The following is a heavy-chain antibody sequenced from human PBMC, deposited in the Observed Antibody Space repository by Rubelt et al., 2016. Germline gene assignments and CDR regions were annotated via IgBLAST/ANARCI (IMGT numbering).Heavy chain of an antibody. V-gene: IGHV1-8*01. CDR1: GYTFNSYD. D-gene: IGHD6-13*01. J-gene: IGHJ4*02. CDR3: ARGIRRSSKPDY. CDR2: MNTNSGNK. Sequence: QVQLVQSGAEVKKPGASVKVSCKASGYTFNSYDINWVRQATGQGLEWMGWMNTNSGNKGYAQKCLGRVTMTRNTSISTAYMELSSLRSEDPAVYYCARGIRRSSKPDYWGQGTLVTVSS.